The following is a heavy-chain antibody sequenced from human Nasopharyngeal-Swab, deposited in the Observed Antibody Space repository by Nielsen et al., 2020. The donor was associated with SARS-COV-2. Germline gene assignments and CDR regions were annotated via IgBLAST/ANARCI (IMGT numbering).Heavy chain of an antibody. J-gene: IGHJ6*02. CDR3: ARGQYCSSTSCYARGYYYYYGMDV. D-gene: IGHD2-2*01. Sequence: GGSLRLSCAASGFTFTTYSLNWVPQAPGKGLEWVSSISSSSSYIYYADSVKGRFTISRDNAKNTLYLQMNSLRAEDTAVYYCARGQYCSSTSCYARGYYYYYGMDVWGQGTTVTVSS. CDR1: GFTFTTYS. V-gene: IGHV3-21*01. CDR2: ISSSSSYI.